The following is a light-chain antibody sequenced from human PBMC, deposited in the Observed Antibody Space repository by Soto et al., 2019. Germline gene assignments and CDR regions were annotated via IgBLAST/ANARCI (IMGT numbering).Light chain of an antibody. CDR2: GAS. J-gene: IGKJ1*01. CDR3: QQYGSSPRT. CDR1: QSINSNY. V-gene: IGKV3-20*01. Sequence: EIVLTQSPGTLSLSPGERATLSCRASQSINSNYLAWYQQNPGQAPRLLIYGASSRATGIPDRFSGSGSGTDFTLTISRLEPEDSAVYYCQQYGSSPRTFGQGTKVEIK.